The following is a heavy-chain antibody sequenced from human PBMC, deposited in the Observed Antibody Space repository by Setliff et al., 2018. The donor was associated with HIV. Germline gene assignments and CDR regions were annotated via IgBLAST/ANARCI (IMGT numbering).Heavy chain of an antibody. V-gene: IGHV1-18*01. J-gene: IGHJ4*02. CDR3: TRSTTAD. Sequence: ASVKVSCKASGGTFSSYAISWVRQAPGQGLEWMGWISAYSGDTNYAQKFQGRLTMTTDTSTSTAYMELSRLTSDDTAIYYCTRSTTADWGQGTMVTVSS. CDR1: GGTFSSYA. D-gene: IGHD4-17*01. CDR2: ISAYSGDT.